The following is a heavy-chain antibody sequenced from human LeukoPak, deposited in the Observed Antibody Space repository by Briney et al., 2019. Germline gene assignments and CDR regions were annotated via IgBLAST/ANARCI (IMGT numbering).Heavy chain of an antibody. V-gene: IGHV3-30*04. CDR3: AREGYSGYADYYYGMDV. Sequence: GRSLRLSCAASGFTFSSYAMHWVRQAPGQGRGGVTVISYDGSNKYYADSVKGRFTISRDNSKNTLYLQMNSLRAEDTAVYYCAREGYSGYADYYYGMDVWGKGTTVTVSS. J-gene: IGHJ6*04. D-gene: IGHD5-12*01. CDR1: GFTFSSYA. CDR2: ISYDGSNK.